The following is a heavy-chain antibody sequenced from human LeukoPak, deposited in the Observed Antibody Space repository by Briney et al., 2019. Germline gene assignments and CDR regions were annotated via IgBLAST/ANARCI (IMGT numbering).Heavy chain of an antibody. CDR3: ARDGSSCTFDY. V-gene: IGHV4-59*12. Sequence: PSETLSLTCTISGGSIGSYYWTWIRQPPGKGLEWIGYIHYSGTTNYNPSFKSRVTMSVDTSKNQFSLKLSSVTAAATAVYFCARDGSSCTFDYWGQGTLVTVSS. CDR2: IHYSGTT. J-gene: IGHJ4*02. D-gene: IGHD6-13*01. CDR1: GGSIGSYY.